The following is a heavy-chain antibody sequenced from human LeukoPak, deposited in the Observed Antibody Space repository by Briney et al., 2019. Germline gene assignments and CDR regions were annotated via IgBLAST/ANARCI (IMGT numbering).Heavy chain of an antibody. CDR2: IDPSDSET. CDR3: ARQTAMGRSGDY. J-gene: IGHJ4*02. D-gene: IGHD5-18*01. Sequence: GESLKISCKSSGYSFSSYWIGWVRQMPGKGLEWMGIIDPSDSETRYTPSFQGQVTISVDKSLTTAYLQWNSLKASDTAMYYCARQTAMGRSGDYWGQGTLVTVSS. CDR1: GYSFSSYW. V-gene: IGHV5-51*01.